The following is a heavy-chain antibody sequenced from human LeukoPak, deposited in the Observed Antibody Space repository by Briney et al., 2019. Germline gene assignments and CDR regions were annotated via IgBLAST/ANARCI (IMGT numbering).Heavy chain of an antibody. Sequence: SVKVSCKASGGTFSSYAISWVRQAPGQGLEWMGGLSPVLATYAQKFQGRVTITADESTDTVYMELGSLTSEDTATYFCARDREISARPGGWFDPWGQGTLVTVSS. J-gene: IGHJ5*02. CDR1: GGTFSSYA. CDR3: ARDREISARPGGWFDP. V-gene: IGHV1-69*13. CDR2: LSPVLA. D-gene: IGHD6-6*01.